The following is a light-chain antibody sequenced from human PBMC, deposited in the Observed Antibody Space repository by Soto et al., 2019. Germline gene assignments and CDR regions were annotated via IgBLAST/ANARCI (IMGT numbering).Light chain of an antibody. V-gene: IGLV1-44*01. CDR2: TNH. Sequence: QSVLTQPPSASGTPGQRVTISCSGSSSNIGSDTVKWYQQLPGTAPKLLIYTNHQRPSGVPDRFSGSKSGTSASLAISGLQSEDEADYYCAAWDDSLNGVLFGGGTKLTVL. CDR3: AAWDDSLNGVL. J-gene: IGLJ2*01. CDR1: SSNIGSDT.